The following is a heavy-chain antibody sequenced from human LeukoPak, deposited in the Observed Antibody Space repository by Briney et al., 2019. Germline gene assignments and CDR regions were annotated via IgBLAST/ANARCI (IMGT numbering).Heavy chain of an antibody. V-gene: IGHV1-18*01. D-gene: IGHD6-13*01. Sequence: ASVKVSCKASGYTFTSYDINWVRQATGQGLEWMGWISAYNGNTNYAQKLRGRVTMTTDTSTSTAYMELRSLRSDDTAVYYCARDIPPRSLSSSWYGGARDDHYYYYYGMDVWGQGTTATVSS. CDR1: GYTFTSYD. CDR3: ARDIPPRSLSSSWYGGARDDHYYYYYGMDV. J-gene: IGHJ6*02. CDR2: ISAYNGNT.